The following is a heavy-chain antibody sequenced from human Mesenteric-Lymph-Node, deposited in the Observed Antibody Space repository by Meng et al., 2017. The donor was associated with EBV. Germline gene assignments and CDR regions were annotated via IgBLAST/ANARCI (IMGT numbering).Heavy chain of an antibody. CDR3: ARWYSSTWYGGTDY. J-gene: IGHJ4*02. CDR2: ISAQNGNT. Sequence: VQLLQSGAEAKKPGASVKVAGKASDYYFHSNGISWVRQVPGQGLEWMGWISAQNGNTNYAQKFEGRVPMTTDTSTSTTFMELRNLRPDDMAVYYCARWYSSTWYGGTDYWGQGSLVTVSS. D-gene: IGHD6-13*01. V-gene: IGHV1-18*03. CDR1: DYYFHSNG.